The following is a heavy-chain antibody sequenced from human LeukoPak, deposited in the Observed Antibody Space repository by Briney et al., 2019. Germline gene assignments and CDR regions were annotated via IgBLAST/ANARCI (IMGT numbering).Heavy chain of an antibody. CDR3: AKDGRGYYYDSSGYYLDY. J-gene: IGHJ4*02. CDR1: GFTFDDYA. Sequence: PGRSLRLSCAASGFTFDDYAMHWVRQAPGKGLEWVSGISWNSGSIGYADSVEGRFTISRDNAKNSLYLQMNSLRAEDTALYYCAKDGRGYYYDSSGYYLDYWGQGTLVTVSS. D-gene: IGHD3-22*01. CDR2: ISWNSGSI. V-gene: IGHV3-9*01.